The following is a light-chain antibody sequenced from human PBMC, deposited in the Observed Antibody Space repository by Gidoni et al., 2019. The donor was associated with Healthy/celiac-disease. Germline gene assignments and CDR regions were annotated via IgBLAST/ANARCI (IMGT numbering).Light chain of an antibody. CDR1: SSDVGGYNY. Sequence: QSALTPPASVSWSPGPSITISCTGTSSDVGGYNYVSWYQQHPGKAPKLMIYDVSNRPSGVSNRFSGSKSGNTASLTISGLQAEDEADYYCSSYTSSSTLEGVFGGGTKLTVL. CDR2: DVS. V-gene: IGLV2-14*03. CDR3: SSYTSSSTLEGV. J-gene: IGLJ3*02.